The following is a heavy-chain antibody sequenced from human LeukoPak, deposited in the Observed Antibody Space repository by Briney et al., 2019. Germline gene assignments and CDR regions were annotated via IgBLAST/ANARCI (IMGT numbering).Heavy chain of an antibody. CDR2: IIPIFGTA. CDR1: GGTFSSYA. J-gene: IGHJ4*02. V-gene: IGHV1-69*13. CDR3: AREGVSGSYGRNFDY. Sequence: GASVKLSCKASGGTFSSYAISWVRQAPGQGLEWLGGIIPIFGTANYAQKFQGRVTITADESTSTAYMELSSLRSEDTAVYYCAREGVSGSYGRNFDYWGQGTLVTVSS. D-gene: IGHD1-26*01.